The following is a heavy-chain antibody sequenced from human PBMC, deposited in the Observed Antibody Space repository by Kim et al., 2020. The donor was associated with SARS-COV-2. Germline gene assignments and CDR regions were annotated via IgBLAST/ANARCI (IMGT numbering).Heavy chain of an antibody. J-gene: IGHJ3*02. CDR1: GFTFSSDW. CDR2: IKKDGSEK. V-gene: IGHV3-7*01. Sequence: GGSLRLSCAASGFTFSSDWMSWVRQAPGKGLEWVANIKKDGSEKYYVDSVTGRVTISRDNAKNSLYLQMNSLRAEDTAVYYCAGEGRYYDSSGYYYFPKSSSFDIWGQGTMVTVSS. D-gene: IGHD3-22*01. CDR3: AGEGRYYDSSGYYYFPKSSSFDI.